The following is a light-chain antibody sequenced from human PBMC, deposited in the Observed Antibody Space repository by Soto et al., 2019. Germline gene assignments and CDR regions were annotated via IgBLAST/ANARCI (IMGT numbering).Light chain of an antibody. Sequence: DIQMTQSPSTLSASIGDRVTITCRASQSISSWLAWYQQKPGRAPKLLIYKASSLEIGVPSRFSGSGSGTEFTLTISSLQPDDSATYYCHQYSNYWKFGKGTKVDI. CDR2: KAS. CDR1: QSISSW. CDR3: HQYSNYWK. V-gene: IGKV1-5*03. J-gene: IGKJ1*01.